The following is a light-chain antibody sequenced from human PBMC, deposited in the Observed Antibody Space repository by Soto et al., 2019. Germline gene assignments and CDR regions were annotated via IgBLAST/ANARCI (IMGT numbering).Light chain of an antibody. Sequence: DIQFTHSPSSLSASVGDRVSISCRASQSISNYLNWYQQKPGKAPKVLIFAASRLQSGVPSRFSGSGSGTDFTLTITSLQPEDFATYYCQQSYSRTLGQGTKVDIK. CDR1: QSISNY. CDR2: AAS. J-gene: IGKJ1*01. CDR3: QQSYSRT. V-gene: IGKV1-39*01.